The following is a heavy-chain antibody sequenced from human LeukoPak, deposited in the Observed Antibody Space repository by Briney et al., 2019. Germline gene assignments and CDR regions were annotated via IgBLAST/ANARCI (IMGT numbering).Heavy chain of an antibody. J-gene: IGHJ4*02. V-gene: IGHV3-23*01. D-gene: IGHD3-16*02. Sequence: GGSLGLSCAASGFTFSYYGFHWVRQAPGKGLEWVSGISGSGGGTYFADSVKGRFTISRDNSKNTLYLQMNSLRAEDTAVFYCARANYAYVWGTYRYTHIDYWGQGTLVTVSS. CDR3: ARANYAYVWGTYRYTHIDY. CDR1: GFTFSYYG. CDR2: ISGSGGGT.